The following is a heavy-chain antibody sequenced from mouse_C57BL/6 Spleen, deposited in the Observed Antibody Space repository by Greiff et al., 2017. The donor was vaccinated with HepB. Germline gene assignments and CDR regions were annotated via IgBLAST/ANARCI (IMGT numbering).Heavy chain of an antibody. V-gene: IGHV1-55*01. D-gene: IGHD4-1*01. Sequence: QVHVKQPGAELVKPGASVKMSCKASGYTFTSYWITWVKQRPGQGLEWIGDIYPGSGSTNYNEKFKSKATLTVDTSSSTAYMQLSSLTSEDSAVYYCARRGKLTGYYFDYWGQGTTLTVSS. CDR2: IYPGSGST. CDR1: GYTFTSYW. CDR3: ARRGKLTGYYFDY. J-gene: IGHJ2*01.